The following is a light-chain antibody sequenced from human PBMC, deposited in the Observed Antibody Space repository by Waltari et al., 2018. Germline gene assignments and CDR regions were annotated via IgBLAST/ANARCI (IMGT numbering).Light chain of an antibody. V-gene: IGKV1-5*03. Sequence: TQSPATLSLSPGERVTLSCRASQSITTSLAWYQQKPGKAPDVLIYGASNLESGVPSRFSGSGSGTEFTLTISSLQPDDFATYYCQQYKSYKTFGQGTRVEIK. CDR1: QSITTS. CDR3: QQYKSYKT. CDR2: GAS. J-gene: IGKJ1*01.